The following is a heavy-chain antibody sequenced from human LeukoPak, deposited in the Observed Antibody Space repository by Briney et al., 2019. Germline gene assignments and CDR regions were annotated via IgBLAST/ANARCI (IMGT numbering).Heavy chain of an antibody. CDR2: INHSGST. V-gene: IGHV4-34*01. J-gene: IGHJ6*03. CDR3: ARGIMITFGGVIGDYYYYYMDV. Sequence: PSETLSLTCAVYGGSFSGYYWSWIRQPPGKGLEWIGEINHSGSTNYNPSLESRVTISVDTSKNQFSLKLSSATAADTAVYYCARGIMITFGGVIGDYYYYYMDVWGKGTTVTVSS. D-gene: IGHD3-16*02. CDR1: GGSFSGYY.